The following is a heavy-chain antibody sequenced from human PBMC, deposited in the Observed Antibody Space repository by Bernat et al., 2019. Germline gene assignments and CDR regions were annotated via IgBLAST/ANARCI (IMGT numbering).Heavy chain of an antibody. D-gene: IGHD2-21*02. J-gene: IGHJ3*02. V-gene: IGHV3-33*01. CDR1: GFTFSSYG. Sequence: QVQLVESGGGVVQPGRSLRLSCAASGFTFSSYGMHWVRQAPGKGLEWVAVIWYDGSNKYYADSVKGRFTISRDNSKNTLYLQMNSLRAEDTAVYYCARSLLVTSRNDAFEIWGQGTTVTVSS. CDR3: ARSLLVTSRNDAFEI. CDR2: IWYDGSNK.